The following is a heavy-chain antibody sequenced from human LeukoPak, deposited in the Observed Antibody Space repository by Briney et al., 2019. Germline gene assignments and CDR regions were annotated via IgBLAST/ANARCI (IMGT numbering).Heavy chain of an antibody. CDR3: ARLSGGDGLIVAFDI. Sequence: GGSLRLSCAASGFTFSSYAMSWVRQPPGWGLEWVSSISASGGSTYYADSVKGRFTISRDNPKNTLYLQMDSLRVEDTAVYYCARLSGGDGLIVAFDIWGQGTMVTVSS. CDR1: GFTFSSYA. D-gene: IGHD2-21*01. CDR2: ISASGGST. J-gene: IGHJ3*02. V-gene: IGHV3-23*01.